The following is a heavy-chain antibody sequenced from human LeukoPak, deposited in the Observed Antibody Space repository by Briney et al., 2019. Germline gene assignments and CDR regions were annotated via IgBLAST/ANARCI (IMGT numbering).Heavy chain of an antibody. J-gene: IGHJ4*02. CDR2: ISYDGSNK. V-gene: IGHV3-30-3*01. Sequence: GGSLRLSCAASGFTFSSYAMHWVRQAPGKGLEWVAVISYDGSNKYYADSVKGRFTISRDNSKNTLYLQMNSLRAEDTAVYYCARVPDYYDSSGYSYFDYWGQGTLVTVSS. CDR3: ARVPDYYDSSGYSYFDY. CDR1: GFTFSSYA. D-gene: IGHD3-22*01.